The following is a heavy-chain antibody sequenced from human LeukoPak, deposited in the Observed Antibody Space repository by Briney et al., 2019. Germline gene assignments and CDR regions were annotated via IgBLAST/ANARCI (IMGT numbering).Heavy chain of an antibody. Sequence: SVKVSCKASGGTFSSYAISWVRQAPGQGLEWMGGIIPIFGTANYAQKFQGRVTITADESTSTAYMELSSLRSEDTAVYYCARAAAGTDPTYYFDYWGQGTLVTVSS. CDR1: GGTFSSYA. CDR2: IIPIFGTA. CDR3: ARAAAGTDPTYYFDY. D-gene: IGHD6-13*01. J-gene: IGHJ4*02. V-gene: IGHV1-69*13.